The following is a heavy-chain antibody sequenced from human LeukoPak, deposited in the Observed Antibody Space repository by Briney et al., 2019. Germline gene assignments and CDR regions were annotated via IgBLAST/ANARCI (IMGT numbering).Heavy chain of an antibody. Sequence: SQTLSLTCTVSGGSISSGSYYWSWIRQPPGKGLEWIGYIYHSGSTYYNPSLKSRVTISVDRSKNQFSLKLSSVTAADTAVYYCARVLLVGAILDDFDYWGQGTLVTVSS. CDR1: GGSISSGSYY. CDR2: IYHSGST. D-gene: IGHD1-26*01. V-gene: IGHV4-30-2*01. J-gene: IGHJ4*02. CDR3: ARVLLVGAILDDFDY.